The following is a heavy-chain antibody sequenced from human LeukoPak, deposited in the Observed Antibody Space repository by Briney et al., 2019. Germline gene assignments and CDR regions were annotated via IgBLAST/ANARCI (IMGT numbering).Heavy chain of an antibody. CDR3: ARTGDYDFWSPFDY. Sequence: GGSLRLSCAASGFTFDDYGMSWVRQAPGKGLEWVSGINWNGGSTGYADSVKGRFTLSRDNAKNSLYLQMNSLRAEDTALYYCARTGDYDFWSPFDYWGQGTLVTVSS. D-gene: IGHD3-3*01. J-gene: IGHJ4*02. CDR2: INWNGGST. CDR1: GFTFDDYG. V-gene: IGHV3-20*04.